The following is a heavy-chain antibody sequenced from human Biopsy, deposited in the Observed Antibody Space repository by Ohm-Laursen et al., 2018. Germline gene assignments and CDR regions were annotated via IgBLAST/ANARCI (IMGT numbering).Heavy chain of an antibody. CDR2: IYNSGRT. V-gene: IGHV4-59*01. CDR1: GGSISSDH. CDR3: ERETNSTGWPYCDFYGMDV. Sequence: SETLSLTWTVSGGSISSDHWSWIRQTPGKGLEWIGNIYNSGRTNYNPSLKSRVTISVDTSKNQFSLRLNSVTAADSAVYYCERETNSTGWPYCDFYGMDVWGQGTTVTVSS. J-gene: IGHJ6*02. D-gene: IGHD2/OR15-2a*01.